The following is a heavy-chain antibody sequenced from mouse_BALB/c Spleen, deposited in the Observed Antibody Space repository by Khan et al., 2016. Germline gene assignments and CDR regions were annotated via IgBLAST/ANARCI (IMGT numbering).Heavy chain of an antibody. CDR3: ARWLGRGYYYAMDY. CDR1: GYSITSDYA. J-gene: IGHJ4*01. Sequence: VQLKESGPGLVKPSQSLSLTCTVTGYSITSDYAWNWIRQFPGNKLEWMGYISYSGSTSYNPSLKSRISSTRDTSKNQFFLQLNSVTTEDTATYYCARWLGRGYYYAMDYWGQGTSVTVSS. CDR2: ISYSGST. V-gene: IGHV3-2*02. D-gene: IGHD4-1*01.